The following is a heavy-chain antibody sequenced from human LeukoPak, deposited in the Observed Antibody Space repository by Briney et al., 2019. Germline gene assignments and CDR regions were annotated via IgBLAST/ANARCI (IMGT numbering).Heavy chain of an antibody. Sequence: SETLSLTCTVSGGSISSYYWSWIRQPPGKGLEWIGYIYYSGSTNYNPSLKSRVTISVDTSKNQFSLKLSSVTAADTAVYYCAGELLSDSSSSVAFDIWGQGTMVTVSS. CDR3: AGELLSDSSSSVAFDI. CDR2: IYYSGST. D-gene: IGHD6-6*01. J-gene: IGHJ3*02. CDR1: GGSISSYY. V-gene: IGHV4-59*12.